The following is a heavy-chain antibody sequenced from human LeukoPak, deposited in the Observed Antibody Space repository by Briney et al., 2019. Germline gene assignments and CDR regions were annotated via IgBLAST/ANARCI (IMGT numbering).Heavy chain of an antibody. V-gene: IGHV4-39*01. Sequence: PSETLSLTCTVSGGSVSSSSYYWGWIRQPPGKGLEWIGSIYYSGSTYYNPSLKSRVTISADTSKNQFSLKLSSVTAADTAVYYCAVTAATEVGFDYWGQGTLVTVSS. J-gene: IGHJ4*02. CDR2: IYYSGST. CDR1: GGSVSSSSYY. D-gene: IGHD6-25*01. CDR3: AVTAATEVGFDY.